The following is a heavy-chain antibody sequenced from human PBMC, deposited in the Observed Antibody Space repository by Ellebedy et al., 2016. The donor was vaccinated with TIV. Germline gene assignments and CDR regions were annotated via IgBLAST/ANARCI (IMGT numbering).Heavy chain of an antibody. CDR3: ARDARFIDQQHNWFDP. V-gene: IGHV3-11*01. Sequence: GESLKISCAASGFTFSDYYMSWIRQAPGKGLEWVSYISSSGRTVYYADSVKGRFTISRDNAKNSLYLQMNSLRAEDTAVYYCARDARFIDQQHNWFDPWGQGTLATVSS. CDR2: ISSSGRTV. J-gene: IGHJ5*02. D-gene: IGHD6-13*01. CDR1: GFTFSDYY.